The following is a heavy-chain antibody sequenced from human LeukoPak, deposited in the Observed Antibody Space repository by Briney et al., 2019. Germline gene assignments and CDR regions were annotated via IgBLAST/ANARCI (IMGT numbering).Heavy chain of an antibody. CDR1: GYTFTGYY. D-gene: IGHD6-19*01. J-gene: IGHJ6*02. CDR2: INPNSGGT. CDR3: ARVHSSGWYYGMDV. Sequence: GASVKVPCKASGYTFTGYYMHWVRQAPGQGLEWMGWINPNSGGTNYAQKFQGRVTMTRDTSINTAYMELSRLRSDDTAVYYCARVHSSGWYYGMDVWGQGTTVTVSS. V-gene: IGHV1-2*02.